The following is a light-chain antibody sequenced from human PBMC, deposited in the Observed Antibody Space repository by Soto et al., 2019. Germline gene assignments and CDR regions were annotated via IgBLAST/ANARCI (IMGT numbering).Light chain of an antibody. J-gene: IGKJ2*01. V-gene: IGKV1-6*01. CDR2: AAS. CDR3: LQDYNYPYT. Sequence: AIQMTQSPSSLSASVGDRVTITCRASQGIRNDLGWYQQKPGKAPKLLIFAASTLQSGVPSRFSRSGSGTDFTLTISSLQPEDFATYYCLQDYNYPYTFGQGTKVDIK. CDR1: QGIRND.